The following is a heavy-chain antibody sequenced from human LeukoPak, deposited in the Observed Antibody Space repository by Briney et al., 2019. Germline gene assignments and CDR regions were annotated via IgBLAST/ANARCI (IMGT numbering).Heavy chain of an antibody. CDR2: IYYSGST. Sequence: PSETLSLTCTVSGGSISSYHWSWIRQPPGKGLEWIGYIYYSGSTNYNPSLKSRVTISVDTSKKHFSLKLSSVTAADTAVYYCATARLGSGLEGAFDLWGQGTMVTVSP. CDR3: ATARLGSGLEGAFDL. CDR1: GGSISSYH. J-gene: IGHJ3*01. V-gene: IGHV4-59*01. D-gene: IGHD6-25*01.